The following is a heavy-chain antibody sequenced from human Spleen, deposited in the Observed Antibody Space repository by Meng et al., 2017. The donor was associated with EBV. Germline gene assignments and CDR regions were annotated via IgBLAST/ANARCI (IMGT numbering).Heavy chain of an antibody. D-gene: IGHD3-10*01. CDR2: VYYSGST. J-gene: IGHJ5*02. V-gene: IGHV4-61*01. CDR3: ARENPARGNWFDP. Sequence: QGHLQYAGPALLKRSETLSPTCTVSGGSVSSTSYYWSWIRQPPGKRLEWIGYVYYSGSTNYNPSLKSRVTISVDTSKNQFSLNLYSVTAADTAVYYCARENPARGNWFDPWGQGALVTVSS. CDR1: GGSVSSTSYY.